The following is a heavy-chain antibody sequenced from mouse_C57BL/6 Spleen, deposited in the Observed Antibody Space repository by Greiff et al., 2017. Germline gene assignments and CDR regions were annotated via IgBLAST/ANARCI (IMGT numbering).Heavy chain of an antibody. J-gene: IGHJ3*01. CDR1: GFTFSDHG. CDR2: ISSGSSTI. D-gene: IGHD2-4*01. V-gene: IGHV5-17*01. CDR3: ARQGDYDGGAWFAY. Sequence: DVQLVESGGGLVKPGGSLKLSCAASGFTFSDHGMHWVRQAPEKGLEWVAYISSGSSTIYYADTVKGRFTISRDNAKNTLFLQMTSLRSEDTAMYYCARQGDYDGGAWFAYWGQGTLVTVSA.